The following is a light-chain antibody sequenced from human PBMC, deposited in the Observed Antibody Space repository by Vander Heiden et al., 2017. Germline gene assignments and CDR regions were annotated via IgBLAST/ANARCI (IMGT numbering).Light chain of an antibody. CDR3: QQYNTYPIT. J-gene: IGKJ5*01. CDR1: QGIRSW. Sequence: DLQMTQSPSSLSATAGERANIICRARQGIRSWLAWYQQKPEKAPKSLIYGASSLQSGVPSRFSGSGSGTDFTLTISSLQPEDFATYSCQQYNTYPITFGQGTRLEIK. V-gene: IGKV1D-16*01. CDR2: GAS.